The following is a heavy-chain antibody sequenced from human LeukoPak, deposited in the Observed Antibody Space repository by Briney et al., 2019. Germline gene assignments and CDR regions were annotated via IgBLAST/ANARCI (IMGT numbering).Heavy chain of an antibody. Sequence: GRSLSLSYSASGFTLSSYGMHWVRRAPGKGLDWVAVIWYDGSNKYYADSVKGRFTISRANSKNTLYLQMNSLRAEETSVYYCAGTGYESRGYATEFDYWGQGTLVTVSS. CDR3: AGTGYESRGYATEFDY. D-gene: IGHD3-22*01. V-gene: IGHV3-33*01. CDR1: GFTLSSYG. CDR2: IWYDGSNK. J-gene: IGHJ4*02.